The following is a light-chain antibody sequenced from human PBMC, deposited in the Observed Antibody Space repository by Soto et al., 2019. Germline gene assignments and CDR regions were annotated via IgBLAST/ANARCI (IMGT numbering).Light chain of an antibody. CDR2: NAS. V-gene: IGKV3-15*01. CDR3: QQYHNWPIT. J-gene: IGKJ5*01. CDR1: QSVSSN. Sequence: VMPQSPAPLSVSPGASATPSCRASQSVSSNLAWHQQKPGQAPRLLMYNASTRATGISARFSGSGSGTEFTLTISSLQSEEFAVYYCQQYHNWPITFGQGTRLEIK.